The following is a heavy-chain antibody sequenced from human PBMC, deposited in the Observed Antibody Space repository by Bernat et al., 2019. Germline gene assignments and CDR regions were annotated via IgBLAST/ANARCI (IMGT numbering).Heavy chain of an antibody. J-gene: IGHJ4*02. CDR1: GFTFSSYG. CDR2: ISYDGSNK. CDR3: AKEDGYYGSGSSLN. Sequence: QVQLVESGGGVVQPGRSLRLSCAASGFTFSSYGMHWVRQTPGKGLEWVAVISYDGSNKYYADSVKGRFTISRDNSKNTLYLQMNSLRAEDTAVYDCAKEDGYYGSGSSLNWGQGTLVTVSS. V-gene: IGHV3-30*18. D-gene: IGHD3-10*01.